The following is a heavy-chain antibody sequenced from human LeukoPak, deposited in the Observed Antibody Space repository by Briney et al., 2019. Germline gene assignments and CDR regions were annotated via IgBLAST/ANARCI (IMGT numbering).Heavy chain of an antibody. CDR1: GFTFSSYG. CDR2: ISGSGGST. Sequence: GGSLRLSCAASGFTFSSYGMSWVRQAPGKGLEWVSAISGSGGSTYYADSVKGRFTISRDNSKNTLYLQMNSLRAEDTAVYYCAKDDVGTKWMVRGTFDYWGQGTLVTVSS. CDR3: AKDDVGTKWMVRGTFDY. J-gene: IGHJ4*02. V-gene: IGHV3-23*01. D-gene: IGHD3-10*01.